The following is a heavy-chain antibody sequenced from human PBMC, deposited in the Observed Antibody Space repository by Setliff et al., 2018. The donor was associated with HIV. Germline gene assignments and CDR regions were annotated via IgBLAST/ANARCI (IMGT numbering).Heavy chain of an antibody. D-gene: IGHD1-26*01. J-gene: IGHJ4*02. Sequence: SETLSLTCTVSGGSISSGSYYWSWIRQPAGKGLEWIGRIYTSGSTNYNPSLKSRVTISVDTSKNQFSLKLSSVTAADTAVYYCARGEGWPYYFDYWGQGTLVTVSA. CDR3: ARGEGWPYYFDY. CDR2: IYTSGST. V-gene: IGHV4-61*02. CDR1: GGSISSGSYY.